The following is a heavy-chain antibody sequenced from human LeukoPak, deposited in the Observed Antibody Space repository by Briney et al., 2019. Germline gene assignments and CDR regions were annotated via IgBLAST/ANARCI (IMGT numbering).Heavy chain of an antibody. CDR2: IRNKANSYTT. J-gene: IGHJ4*02. CDR3: AREWDSGSYYLGYFDY. Sequence: GGSLRLSCAASGFTFTDHYMDWVRQAPGQGLEWVGRIRNKANSYTTEYAASVKGRFTISRDDSKNYLYLQMNSLKCEDTAVYYSAREWDSGSYYLGYFDYWGQGTLVTVSS. CDR1: GFTFTDHY. D-gene: IGHD1-26*01. V-gene: IGHV3-72*01.